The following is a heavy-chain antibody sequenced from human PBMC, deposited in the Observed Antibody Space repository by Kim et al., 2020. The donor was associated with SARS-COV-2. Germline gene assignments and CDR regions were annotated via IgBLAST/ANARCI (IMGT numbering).Heavy chain of an antibody. CDR1: GGSISSSSYY. V-gene: IGHV4-39*01. D-gene: IGHD2-15*01. J-gene: IGHJ6*02. CDR3: AGLGYCSSGSCYYYYGMDV. CDR2: NYYSGST. Sequence: SETLSLTCTVSGGSISSSSYYWGWIRQPPGKGLEWIGSNYYSGSTHYNPSLKSRVTISVDTSKNQFSLKLSSVTAADTAVYYCAGLGYCSSGSCYYYYGMDVWGQGTTVTVSS.